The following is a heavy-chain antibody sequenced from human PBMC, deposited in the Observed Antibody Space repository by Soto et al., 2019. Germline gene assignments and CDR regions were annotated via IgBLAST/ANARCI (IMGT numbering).Heavy chain of an antibody. D-gene: IGHD4-17*01. CDR3: ARHYGDDYGDLNDAFDV. CDR1: GDSISHYY. V-gene: IGHV4-59*08. CDR2: IYYSGST. J-gene: IGHJ3*01. Sequence: QVQLQESGPGLVKPSETLSLTCTVSGDSISHYYWSWIRQPPGKGLEWIGNIYYSGSTNYNPSLTSRVTISVDTSQNQFSLKLSSVTAADTAVYYCARHYGDDYGDLNDAFDVWGHGTMVTVSS.